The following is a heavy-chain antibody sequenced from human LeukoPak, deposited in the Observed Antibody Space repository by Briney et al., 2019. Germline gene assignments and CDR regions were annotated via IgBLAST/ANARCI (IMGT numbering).Heavy chain of an antibody. Sequence: SETLSLTCTVSGGSISSSSYYWSWIRQPPGKGLEWIGEINHSGSTNYNPSLKSRVTISVDTSKNQFSLKLSSVTAADTAVYYCARGQLRFLEWLTNGNNWFDPWGQGTLVTVSS. V-gene: IGHV4-39*07. CDR3: ARGQLRFLEWLTNGNNWFDP. CDR2: INHSGST. J-gene: IGHJ5*02. CDR1: GGSISSSSYY. D-gene: IGHD3-3*01.